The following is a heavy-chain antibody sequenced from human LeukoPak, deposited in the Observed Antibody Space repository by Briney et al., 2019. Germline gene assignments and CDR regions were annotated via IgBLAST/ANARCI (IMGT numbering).Heavy chain of an antibody. D-gene: IGHD6-13*01. V-gene: IGHV4-61*02. J-gene: IGHJ5*02. CDR1: GGSISSGSYY. Sequence: PSETLSLTCTVSGGSISSGSYYWSWIRQPAGKGLEWIGRIYTSGSTNYNPSLKSRVTISVDTSKNQFSLKLSSVTAADTAVYYCARGGSSWYSDWFDPWGQGTLVTLSS. CDR3: ARGGSSWYSDWFDP. CDR2: IYTSGST.